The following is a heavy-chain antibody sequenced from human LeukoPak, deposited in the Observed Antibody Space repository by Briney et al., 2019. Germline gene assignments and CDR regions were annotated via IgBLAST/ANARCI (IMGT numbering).Heavy chain of an antibody. CDR3: AKDGYGVLDY. J-gene: IGHJ4*02. CDR1: GFTFSSYA. CDR2: IGGSGDFT. Sequence: GGSLRLSCAASGFTFSSYAMSWVRQAPGKGLEWVSAIGGSGDFTYYAEYVKGRFTISRDNSKKTLYLQMNSLRAEDTAVYYCAKDGYGVLDYWGQGTLVTVSS. D-gene: IGHD4-17*01. V-gene: IGHV3-23*01.